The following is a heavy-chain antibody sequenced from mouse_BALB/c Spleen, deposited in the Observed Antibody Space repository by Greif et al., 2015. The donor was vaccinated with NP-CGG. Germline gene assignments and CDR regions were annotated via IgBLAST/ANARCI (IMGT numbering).Heavy chain of an antibody. CDR1: GFDFSRYW. CDR2: INPDSSTI. CDR3: ARLHYYGYAAIDY. J-gene: IGHJ4*01. V-gene: IGHV4-1*02. Sequence: DVKLQQPGGGLVQPGGPLKLSCAASGFDFSRYWMSWVRQAPGKGLEWIGEINPDSSTINYTPSLKDKFIISRDNAKNTRYLQMSKMRSEDTALYYGARLHYYGYAAIDYWGQGTSGTVSS. D-gene: IGHD1-2*01.